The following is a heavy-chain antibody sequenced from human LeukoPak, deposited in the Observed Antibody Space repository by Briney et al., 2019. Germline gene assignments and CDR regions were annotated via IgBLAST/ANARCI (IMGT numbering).Heavy chain of an antibody. CDR3: ARARFLESFDY. CDR1: GFTFSSYS. Sequence: GGSLRLSCAASGFTFSSYSMNWARQAPGKGLEWVSYISSSSSTIYYADSVKGRFTISRDNAKNSLYLQMNSLRAEDTAVYYCARARFLESFDYWGQGTPVTVSS. J-gene: IGHJ4*02. CDR2: ISSSSSTI. D-gene: IGHD3-3*01. V-gene: IGHV3-48*01.